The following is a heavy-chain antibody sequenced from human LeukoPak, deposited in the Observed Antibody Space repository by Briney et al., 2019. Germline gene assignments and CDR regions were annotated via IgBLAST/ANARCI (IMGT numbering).Heavy chain of an antibody. CDR1: GGSISSGNYC. Sequence: PSQTLSLTCTVYGGSISSGNYCWTWIRQHPGKGLEWIGNIYYSATTYYNPSLKSPVTISLDTSKNQFSLKLISVTAADTAVYYCARGQRAAGGQPRPDPWGQGSLVTVSS. D-gene: IGHD6-13*01. CDR2: IYYSATT. J-gene: IGHJ5*02. V-gene: IGHV4-31*01. CDR3: ARGQRAAGGQPRPDP.